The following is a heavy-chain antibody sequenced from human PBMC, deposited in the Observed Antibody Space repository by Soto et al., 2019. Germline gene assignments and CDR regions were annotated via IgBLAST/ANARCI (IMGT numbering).Heavy chain of an antibody. CDR1: GGSISSGSYF. CDR3: ARLPFGEFVFDY. Sequence: SETLSLTCTVSGGSISSGSYFWGWIRQPPGKGLEWIGSIYYSGSTYYNPSLKSRVTISVDTSKNQFSLKLSSVTAADTAVYYCARLPFGEFVFDYWGQGTLVTVSS. CDR2: IYYSGST. J-gene: IGHJ4*02. V-gene: IGHV4-39*01. D-gene: IGHD3-10*01.